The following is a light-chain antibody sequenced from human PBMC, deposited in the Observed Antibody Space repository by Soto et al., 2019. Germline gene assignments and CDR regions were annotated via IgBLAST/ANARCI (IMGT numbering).Light chain of an antibody. Sequence: DIQMTQSPSTLSASVGDRVTITCRASQSINSRLAWYQQKPGKAPELLISDASSLESGFPSRFSGSGSGTEFSLTISSLQPDDFATYYCQQCNSYSITFGQGTRLEIK. CDR2: DAS. CDR3: QQCNSYSIT. V-gene: IGKV1-5*01. J-gene: IGKJ5*01. CDR1: QSINSR.